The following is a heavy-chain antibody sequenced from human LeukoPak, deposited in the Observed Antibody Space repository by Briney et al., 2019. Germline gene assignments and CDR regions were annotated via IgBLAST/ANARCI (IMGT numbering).Heavy chain of an antibody. V-gene: IGHV4-34*01. CDR1: GGSFSGYY. CDR3: ARRRYFDS. J-gene: IGHJ4*02. Sequence: PSETLSLTCAVYGGSFSGYYWSWIRQPPGKGLEWIGEINHSGSTNYNPSLKSRVTISVDTSKNQFSLKLSSVTAADTAVYYCARRRYFDSWGQGTLVTVSS. CDR2: INHSGST.